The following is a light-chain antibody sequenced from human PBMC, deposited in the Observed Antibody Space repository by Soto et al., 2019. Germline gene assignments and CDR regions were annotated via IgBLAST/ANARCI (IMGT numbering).Light chain of an antibody. CDR1: QSCRNW. CDR2: DAS. J-gene: IGKJ1*01. V-gene: IGKV1-5*01. Sequence: DLQMTQSPSTLSASVGDRVTITCWASQSCRNWLAWYQQKAGKAPRLLIYDASTLQSGVPSRFSGSGSGTEFSLTISSLQPDDFGTYYCQCYSSYPWTFGQGTRVEIK. CDR3: QCYSSYPWT.